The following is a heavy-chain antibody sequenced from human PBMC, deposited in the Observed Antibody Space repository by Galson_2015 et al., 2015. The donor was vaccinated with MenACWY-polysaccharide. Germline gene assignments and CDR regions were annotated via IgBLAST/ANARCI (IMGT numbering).Heavy chain of an antibody. Sequence: SLRLSCAASGFTFSSYGMHWVRQAPGKGLEWVAVISYDGSNKYYADSVKGRFTISRDNSKNTLYMEMTSLRAEDTAVYYCAKSLAVAGTWATFDLWGLGTMVTVSS. J-gene: IGHJ3*01. V-gene: IGHV3-30*18. CDR2: ISYDGSNK. D-gene: IGHD6-19*01. CDR1: GFTFSSYG. CDR3: AKSLAVAGTWATFDL.